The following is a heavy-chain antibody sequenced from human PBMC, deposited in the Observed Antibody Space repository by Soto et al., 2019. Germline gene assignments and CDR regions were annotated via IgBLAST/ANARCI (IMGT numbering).Heavy chain of an antibody. J-gene: IGHJ6*02. V-gene: IGHV4-59*08. CDR1: GGSIRSYY. CDR2: IYYSGST. D-gene: IGHD2-2*03. CDR3: ARLNGYCVSTNCHGYYGMDV. Sequence: SETLSLTCTVSGGSIRSYYWNWIRQPPGKGLEWIGYIYYSGSTSYNPSLKSRVTISVDTSKNQFSLRLSSVTAADTAVYYCARLNGYCVSTNCHGYYGMDVWGQGTTVTVSS.